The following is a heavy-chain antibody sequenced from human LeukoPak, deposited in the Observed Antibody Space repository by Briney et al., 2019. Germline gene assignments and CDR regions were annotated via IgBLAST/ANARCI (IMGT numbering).Heavy chain of an antibody. CDR2: IRSKAYGGTT. D-gene: IGHD7-27*01. CDR3: TRDPQSNWGYAFDI. Sequence: GGSLRLSCTASGFTFGDYAMSWVRQAPGKGLEWVGFIRSKAYGGTTEYAASVKGRFTIPRDDSKSIAYLQMSSLKTEDTAVYYCTRDPQSNWGYAFDIWGQGTMVTVSS. V-gene: IGHV3-49*04. CDR1: GFTFGDYA. J-gene: IGHJ3*02.